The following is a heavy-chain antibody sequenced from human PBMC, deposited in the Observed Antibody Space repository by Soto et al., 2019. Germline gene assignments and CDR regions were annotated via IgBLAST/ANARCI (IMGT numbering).Heavy chain of an antibody. D-gene: IGHD6-6*01. CDR2: INPNSGGT. Sequence: ASLKVSCKASVYTFTGDYMHWVRQAPGQGLEWMGWINPNSGGTNYAQKFQGWVTMTRDTSISTAYMELSRLRSDDTAVYYCARVYSGSSSSKSFSLDPWGQGTLVTVSS. CDR3: ARVYSGSSSSKSFSLDP. CDR1: VYTFTGDY. J-gene: IGHJ5*02. V-gene: IGHV1-2*04.